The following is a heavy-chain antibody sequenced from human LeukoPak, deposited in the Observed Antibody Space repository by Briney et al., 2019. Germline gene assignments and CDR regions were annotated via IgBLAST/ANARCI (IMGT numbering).Heavy chain of an antibody. CDR1: GYTFTNYG. CDR2: INPNSGGT. Sequence: ASVKVSCKAFGYTFTNYGINWVRQAPGQGLEWMGWINPNSGGTNYAQKFQGRVTMTRDTSISTAYMELSRLRSDGTAVYYCARDRAYYYDSSGYYYGPRSSFDPWGQGTLVTVSS. J-gene: IGHJ5*02. CDR3: ARDRAYYYDSSGYYYGPRSSFDP. V-gene: IGHV1-2*02. D-gene: IGHD3-22*01.